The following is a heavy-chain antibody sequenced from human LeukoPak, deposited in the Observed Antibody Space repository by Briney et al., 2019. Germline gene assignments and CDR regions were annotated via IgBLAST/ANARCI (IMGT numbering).Heavy chain of an antibody. CDR3: TGGDDFWSLLVFTI. CDR1: GYTFIGYS. Sequence: ASVTVSCKASGYTFIGYSIHWVRQAPGQGPEWMGWINPKRGDTEYAQKFQGRVTITRDTSINTAYMELRRLSSEDTAVYYCTGGDDFWSLLVFTIWGQGTKLTVSS. D-gene: IGHD3-3*01. V-gene: IGHV1-2*02. CDR2: INPKRGDT. J-gene: IGHJ3*02.